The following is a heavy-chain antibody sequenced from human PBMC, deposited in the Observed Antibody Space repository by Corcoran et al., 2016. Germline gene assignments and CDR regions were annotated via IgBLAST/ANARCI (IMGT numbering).Heavy chain of an antibody. CDR1: GGTFSSYA. Sequence: QVQLVQSGAEVKKPGSSVKVSCKASGGTFSSYAISWVRQAPGQGLDWMGGIIPIFGTVNYAQKFQGRVPITADESTSTAYLARSSRRSEDTAGYYCARNLASPVSDYWGQGTLVTVSS. V-gene: IGHV1-69*01. J-gene: IGHJ4*02. CDR2: IIPIFGTV. CDR3: ARNLASPVSDY. D-gene: IGHD2-2*01.